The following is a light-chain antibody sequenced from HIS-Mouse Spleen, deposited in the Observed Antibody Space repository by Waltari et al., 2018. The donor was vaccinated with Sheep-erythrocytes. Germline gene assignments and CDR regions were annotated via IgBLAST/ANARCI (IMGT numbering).Light chain of an antibody. CDR2: EVS. Sequence: QSALTQPPSASGSPGQSVTISCTGTSSDVGGYNYVSWYQQHPGKAPKLMIYEVSKRPSVVPDLFSGSKSGNTASLTVSGLQAEDEADYYCQAWDSSTAVFGVGTKLTVL. V-gene: IGLV2-8*01. CDR3: QAWDSSTAV. CDR1: SSDVGGYNY. J-gene: IGLJ2*01.